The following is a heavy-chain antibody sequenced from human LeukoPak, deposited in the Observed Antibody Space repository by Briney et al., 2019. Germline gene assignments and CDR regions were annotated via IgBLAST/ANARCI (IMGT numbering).Heavy chain of an antibody. J-gene: IGHJ4*01. CDR1: GFTFTDYW. CDR3: ARDGTAAGLYFDL. D-gene: IGHD6-13*01. CDR2: IRQDGSEK. V-gene: IGHV3-7*01. Sequence: GGSLRLSCEASGFTFTDYWMNWVRQAPGKGPEWVASIRQDGSEKTYVDSVKGRFTISRDNTKNSLSLQLNGLRAEDTAVYYCARDGTAAGLYFDLWGQGTLVTVSS.